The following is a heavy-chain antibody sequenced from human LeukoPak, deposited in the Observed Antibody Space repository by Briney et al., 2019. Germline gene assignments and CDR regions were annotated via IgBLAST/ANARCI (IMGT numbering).Heavy chain of an antibody. V-gene: IGHV7-4-1*02. CDR2: INTNTGNP. CDR3: AIWYCSGGRCYSNARTFDY. D-gene: IGHD2-15*01. CDR1: GYTFTTYT. J-gene: IGHJ4*02. Sequence: ASVKVSCKASGYTFTTYTMNWVREAPGQGLEWMGWINTNTGNPTYAQGLTGRFVFSLDTSVSTAYLQISSLKAEDTAVYYCAIWYCSGGRCYSNARTFDYWGQGTLVTVSS.